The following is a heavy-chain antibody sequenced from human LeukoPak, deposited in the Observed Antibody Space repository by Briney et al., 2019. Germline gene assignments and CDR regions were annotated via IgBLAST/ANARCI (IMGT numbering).Heavy chain of an antibody. D-gene: IGHD3-9*01. CDR1: GFTFSSYG. CDR2: ISGSGGST. V-gene: IGHV3-23*01. CDR3: AKHDILTGQASRHVFDY. J-gene: IGHJ4*02. Sequence: PGGSLRLSCAASGFTFSSYGMSWVRQAPGKGLEWVSAISGSGGSTYYADSVRGRFTISRDNSKNTLYLQMNSLRAEDTAVYYCAKHDILTGQASRHVFDYWGQGTLVTVSS.